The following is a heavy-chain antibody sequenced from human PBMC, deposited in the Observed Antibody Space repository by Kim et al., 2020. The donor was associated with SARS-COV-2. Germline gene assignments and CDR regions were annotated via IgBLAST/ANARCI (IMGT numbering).Heavy chain of an antibody. D-gene: IGHD2-21*02. V-gene: IGHV1-24*01. J-gene: IGHJ4*02. Sequence: QKFQGRVTMTEDTSTDTAYMELSSLRSEDTAVYYCATIFLRAVVTPEFDYWGQGTLVTVSS. CDR3: ATIFLRAVVTPEFDY.